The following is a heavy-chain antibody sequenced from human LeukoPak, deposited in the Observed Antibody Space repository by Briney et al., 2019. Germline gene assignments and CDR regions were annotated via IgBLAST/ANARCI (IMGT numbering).Heavy chain of an antibody. Sequence: PGGSLRLSCAASGFTFSSYGMHWVRQAPGKGLEWVAFIRYDGSNKYYADSVKGRFTISRDNSKNTLYLQMNSLRAEDTAVYYCAKDTSRYCSSTSCHARRGMDVWGKGTTVTISS. CDR3: AKDTSRYCSSTSCHARRGMDV. CDR1: GFTFSSYG. V-gene: IGHV3-30*02. J-gene: IGHJ6*03. D-gene: IGHD2-2*01. CDR2: IRYDGSNK.